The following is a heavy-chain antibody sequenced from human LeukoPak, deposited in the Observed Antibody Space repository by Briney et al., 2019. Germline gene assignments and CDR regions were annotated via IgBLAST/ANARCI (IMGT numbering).Heavy chain of an antibody. Sequence: GASVKVSCKASGYTFTGYYMHWVRQAPGQGLEWMGWINPNSGGTNYAQKFQGRVTMTRDTSISTAYMELSRLRSEDTAVYYCARAIDYYDWFDPWGQGTLVTVSS. CDR2: INPNSGGT. CDR1: GYTFTGYY. J-gene: IGHJ5*02. D-gene: IGHD3-10*01. V-gene: IGHV1-2*02. CDR3: ARAIDYYDWFDP.